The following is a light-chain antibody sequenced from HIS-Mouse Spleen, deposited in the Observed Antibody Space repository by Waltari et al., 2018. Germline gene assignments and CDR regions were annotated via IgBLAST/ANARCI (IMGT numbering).Light chain of an antibody. Sequence: SSELTPDPSGSVALGQTVRITCPGASLRSYEARWFQQKPGQAPVLVIFGKNNRPSGIPDRFSGSSSGNTASLTITGAQAEDEADYYCNSRDSSGNHVVFGGGTKLTVL. V-gene: IGLV3-19*01. CDR2: GKN. J-gene: IGLJ2*01. CDR1: SLRSYE. CDR3: NSRDSSGNHVV.